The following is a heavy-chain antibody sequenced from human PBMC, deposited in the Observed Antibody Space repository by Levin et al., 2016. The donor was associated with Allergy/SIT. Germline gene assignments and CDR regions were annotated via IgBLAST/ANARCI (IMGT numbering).Heavy chain of an antibody. Sequence: SETLSLTCAVYGGSFSGYYWSWIRQPPGKGLEWIGEINHSGSTNYNPSLKSRVTISVDTSKNQFSLKLSSVTAADTAVYYCARVATYYDFWSGYYTGRNWFDPWGQGTLVTVSS. CDR3: ARVATYYDFWSGYYTGRNWFDP. CDR2: INHSGST. D-gene: IGHD3-3*01. CDR1: GGSFSGYY. V-gene: IGHV4-34*01. J-gene: IGHJ5*02.